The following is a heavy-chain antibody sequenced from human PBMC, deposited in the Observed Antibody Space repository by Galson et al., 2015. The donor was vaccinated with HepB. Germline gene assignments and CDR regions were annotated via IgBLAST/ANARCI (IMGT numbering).Heavy chain of an antibody. J-gene: IGHJ2*01. CDR2: IYHSGST. V-gene: IGHV4-30-2*01. Sequence: TLSLTCAVSGGSISSGGYSWSWIRQPPGKGLEWIGYIYHSGSTYYNPSLKSRVTISVDRSKNQFSLKLSSVTAADTAVYYCAGRGYCSSTSCYTKGYFDLWGRGTLVTVSS. CDR3: AGRGYCSSTSCYTKGYFDL. CDR1: GGSISSGGYS. D-gene: IGHD2-2*02.